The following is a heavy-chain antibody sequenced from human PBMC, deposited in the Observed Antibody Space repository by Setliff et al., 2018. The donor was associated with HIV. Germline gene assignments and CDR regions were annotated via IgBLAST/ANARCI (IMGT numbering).Heavy chain of an antibody. J-gene: IGHJ4*02. CDR2: IYCSGSS. V-gene: IGHV4-31*03. CDR3: ARNSFDYVEEE. D-gene: IGHD3-9*01. CDR1: GDSVNSYNYY. Sequence: PSETLSLTCKVSGDSVNSYNYYGSRIRQHPGKGLAWIGYIYCSGSSYYNPSVRSRVIMSLDTSENHFSLKLSSVTAADTAVYYCARNSFDYVEEEWGQGTQVTVSS.